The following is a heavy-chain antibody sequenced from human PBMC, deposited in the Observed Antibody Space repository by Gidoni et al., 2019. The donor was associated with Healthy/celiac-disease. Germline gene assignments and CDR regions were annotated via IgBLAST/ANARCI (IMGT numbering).Heavy chain of an antibody. V-gene: IGHV3-53*02. J-gene: IGHJ3*02. D-gene: IGHD3-22*01. CDR3: AISYYYDSSGYGDAFDI. CDR1: GFTVSSNY. Sequence: EVQLVETGGGLIQPGGSLRLSCAASGFTVSSNYMSWVRQAPGKGLEWVSVIYSVGSTYYADSVKGRFTISRDNSKNTLYLQMNSLRAEDTAVYYCAISYYYDSSGYGDAFDIWGQGTMVTVSS. CDR2: IYSVGST.